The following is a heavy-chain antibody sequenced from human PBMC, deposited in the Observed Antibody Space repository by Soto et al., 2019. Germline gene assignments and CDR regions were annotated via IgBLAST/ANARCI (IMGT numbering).Heavy chain of an antibody. V-gene: IGHV5-10-1*01. Sequence: LKISCKGSGYSFTSYWISWVRQMPGKGLEWMGRIDPSDSYTNYSPSFQGHVTISADKSISTAYLQWSSLKASDTAMYYCARSIKYSSSGVWFDPWGQGTLVTVSS. J-gene: IGHJ5*02. CDR1: GYSFTSYW. D-gene: IGHD6-6*01. CDR3: ARSIKYSSSGVWFDP. CDR2: IDPSDSYT.